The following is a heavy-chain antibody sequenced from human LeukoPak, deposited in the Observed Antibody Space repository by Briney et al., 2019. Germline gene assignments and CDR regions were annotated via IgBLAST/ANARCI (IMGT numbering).Heavy chain of an antibody. Sequence: PGGSLRLSCAASGFTFSSYSMNWVRQAPGKGLEWVSAISGSGGSTYYADSVKGRFTISRDNSKNTLYLQMNSLRAEDTAEYYCAKDGGSGSYYVFDYWGQGTLVTVSS. D-gene: IGHD3-10*01. CDR3: AKDGGSGSYYVFDY. CDR2: ISGSGGST. V-gene: IGHV3-23*01. J-gene: IGHJ4*02. CDR1: GFTFSSYS.